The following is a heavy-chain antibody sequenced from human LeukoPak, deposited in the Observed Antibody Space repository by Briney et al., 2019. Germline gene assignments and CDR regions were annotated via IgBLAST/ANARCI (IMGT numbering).Heavy chain of an antibody. CDR2: IYYSGST. D-gene: IGHD4-11*01. V-gene: IGHV4-39*01. CDR1: GGSIGSSAYF. CDR3: ARSTTIKGWFDP. J-gene: IGHJ5*02. Sequence: SETLSLTCTVSGGSIGSSAYFWGWIRQPPGKGLEWIGSIYYSGSTYYSLSLESRVTMSVDTSKNQFSLNLTSVTAADTAVYFCARSTTIKGWFDPWGQGTLVIVSS.